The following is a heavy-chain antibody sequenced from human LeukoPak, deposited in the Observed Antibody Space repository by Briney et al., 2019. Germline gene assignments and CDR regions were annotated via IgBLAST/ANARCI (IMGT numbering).Heavy chain of an antibody. CDR3: ATTPLQYYYDSSGYSFDY. J-gene: IGHJ4*02. Sequence: GESLKISCKGSGYSFTSYWIGWVRQMPDKGLDWMGIIYPGDSDDRYSPSFQGQVTFSVDKSTSTAYLQWSSLKASDTAMYYCATTPLQYYYDSSGYSFDYWGQGTLVTVSS. D-gene: IGHD3-22*01. CDR2: IYPGDSDD. V-gene: IGHV5-51*01. CDR1: GYSFTSYW.